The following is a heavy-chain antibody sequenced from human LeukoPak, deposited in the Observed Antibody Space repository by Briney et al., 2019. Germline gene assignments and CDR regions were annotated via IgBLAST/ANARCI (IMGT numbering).Heavy chain of an antibody. Sequence: PSETLSLTCTVSGGSISTSSYYWGWIRQPPGKELEWIGSIYHSRSTYYNASLKSRATISADTSKNQFFLKLSSVTAADTAVYYCARHRWMEVYGSGSYYVDYWGQGTLVTVSS. D-gene: IGHD3-10*01. CDR1: GGSISTSSYY. J-gene: IGHJ4*02. CDR2: IYHSRST. V-gene: IGHV4-39*01. CDR3: ARHRWMEVYGSGSYYVDY.